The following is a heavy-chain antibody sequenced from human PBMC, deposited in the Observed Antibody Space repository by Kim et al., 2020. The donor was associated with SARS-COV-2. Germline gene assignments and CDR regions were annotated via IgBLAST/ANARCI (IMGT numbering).Heavy chain of an antibody. J-gene: IGHJ5*02. V-gene: IGHV4-39*07. D-gene: IGHD3-10*01. CDR1: GGSISSSSYY. Sequence: SETLSLTCTVSGGSISSSSYYWGWIRQPPGKGLEWIGSIYYSGSTYYNPSLKSRVTISVDTSKNQFSLKLSSVTAADTAVYYCARDQGVTMVRGVTISPWGQGTLVTVSS. CDR2: IYYSGST. CDR3: ARDQGVTMVRGVTISP.